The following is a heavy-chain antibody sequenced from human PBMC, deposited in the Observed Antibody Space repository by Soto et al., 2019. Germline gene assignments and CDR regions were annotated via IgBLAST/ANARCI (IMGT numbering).Heavy chain of an antibody. CDR3: AREAPPITMVRGSPPNRVGVDY. V-gene: IGHV4-39*02. J-gene: IGHJ4*02. CDR1: GGSISSSSYY. CDR2: IYYSGST. Sequence: QLQLQESGPGLVKPSETLSLTCTVSGGSISSSSYYWGWIRQPPGKGLEWIGSIYYSGSTYYNPSLNSRVTISVDTSKNQFSRKRSSVTAADTAVYYCAREAPPITMVRGSPPNRVGVDYWGQGTLVTVSS. D-gene: IGHD3-10*01.